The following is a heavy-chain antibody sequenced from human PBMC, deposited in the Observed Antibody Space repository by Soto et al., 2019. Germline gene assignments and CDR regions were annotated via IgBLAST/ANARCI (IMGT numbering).Heavy chain of an antibody. Sequence: SETLSLTCSVYGGSINRSSYYWGWIRQPPGKGLEWVGNMYYSGRTFYNPSLKSRVTISVDTSKNQFSLKLRSVTAADMGVYYCARGVGLDVWGQGTTVTVSS. CDR3: ARGVGLDV. CDR2: MYYSGRT. J-gene: IGHJ6*02. V-gene: IGHV4-39*01. CDR1: GGSINRSSYY.